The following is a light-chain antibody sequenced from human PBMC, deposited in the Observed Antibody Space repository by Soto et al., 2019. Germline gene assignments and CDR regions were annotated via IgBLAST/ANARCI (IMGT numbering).Light chain of an antibody. CDR2: EVS. J-gene: IGLJ1*01. V-gene: IGLV2-14*01. CDR1: SSDVGGYNY. Sequence: QSVLTQPASVSGSPGQSITISCTGTSSDVGGYNYVSWYQHHPGKAPKLMIHEVSDRPSGISNRFSGSKSGNTASLTISGLQAEDEAHYYCSSYTSATTYVFGTGTKVTVL. CDR3: SSYTSATTYV.